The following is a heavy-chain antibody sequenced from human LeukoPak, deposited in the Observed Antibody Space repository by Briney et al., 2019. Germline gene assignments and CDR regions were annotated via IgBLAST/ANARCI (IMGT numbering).Heavy chain of an antibody. Sequence: PGGSLRLSCAASGFTFSSYGMHWVRQAPGKGLEWVAVISHDGSNKYYADSVKGRFTISRDNSKNTLYLQMNSLRAEDTAVYYCAKDLSAKIVVVVAAYTWGQGTLVTVSS. CDR2: ISHDGSNK. CDR1: GFTFSSYG. D-gene: IGHD2-15*01. V-gene: IGHV3-30*18. J-gene: IGHJ4*02. CDR3: AKDLSAKIVVVVAAYT.